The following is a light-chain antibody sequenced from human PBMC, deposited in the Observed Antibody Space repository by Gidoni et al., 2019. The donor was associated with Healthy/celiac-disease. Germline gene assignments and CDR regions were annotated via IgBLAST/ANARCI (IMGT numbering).Light chain of an antibody. J-gene: IGLJ2*01. Sequence: QSALTQPASVSGSPGQSITISCTGASSDVGGYNYVYWYQQHPGKAPKLMIYAVSNRPSGVSNRFSGSKSGNPASLTISGLQAEDEADYYCSSYTSSSTSVLFGGGTKLTVL. CDR3: SSYTSSSTSVL. CDR2: AVS. V-gene: IGLV2-14*01. CDR1: SSDVGGYNY.